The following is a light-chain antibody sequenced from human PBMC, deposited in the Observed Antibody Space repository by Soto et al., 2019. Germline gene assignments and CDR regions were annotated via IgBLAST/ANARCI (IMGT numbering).Light chain of an antibody. CDR2: KTS. V-gene: IGKV1-5*03. CDR3: QQYGSLPWT. Sequence: DIQMTQSPSTLSASIGDRVTITCRASQSFSSWLAWYQQKPGKAPKLLIYKTSSLESGVPSRFSGSASGTEFTLTISSLQPDDFATYYCQQYGSLPWTFVQWTEVAIK. J-gene: IGKJ1*01. CDR1: QSFSSW.